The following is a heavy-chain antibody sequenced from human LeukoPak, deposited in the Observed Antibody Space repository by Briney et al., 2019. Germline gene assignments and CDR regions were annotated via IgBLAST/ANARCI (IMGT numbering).Heavy chain of an antibody. CDR3: ATAPLKYCSGGSCADYFDY. Sequence: ASVKVSCKVSGYTLTELSMHWVRQAPGKGLEWMXXXDPEDGETIYAQKFQGRVTMTEDTSTDTAYMELSSLRSEDTAVYYCATAPLKYCSGGSCADYFDYWGQGTLVTVSS. V-gene: IGHV1-24*01. J-gene: IGHJ4*02. CDR2: XDPEDGET. D-gene: IGHD2-15*01. CDR1: GYTLTELS.